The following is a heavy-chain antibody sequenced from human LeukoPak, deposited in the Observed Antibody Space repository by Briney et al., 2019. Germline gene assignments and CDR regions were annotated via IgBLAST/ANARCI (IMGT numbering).Heavy chain of an antibody. J-gene: IGHJ4*02. CDR3: ARAGYSYGPALFDY. CDR1: GFTFSSYS. V-gene: IGHV3-21*01. D-gene: IGHD5-18*01. CDR2: ISSSSSYI. Sequence: PGGSLRLSCAASGFTFSSYSMNWVRQAPGKGLEWVSSISSSSSYIYYADSVKGRFTISRDNAKNSLYLQMNSLRAEDTAVYYCARAGYSYGPALFDYWGQGTLVTVSS.